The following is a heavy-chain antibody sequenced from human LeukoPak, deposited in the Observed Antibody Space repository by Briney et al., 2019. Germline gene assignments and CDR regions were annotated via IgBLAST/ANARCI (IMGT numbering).Heavy chain of an antibody. CDR3: ARETYLIGWYFDL. CDR1: GGSISSSY. V-gene: IGHV4-4*07. D-gene: IGHD3-16*02. J-gene: IGHJ2*01. Sequence: SETLSLTCTVSGGSISSSYWSWIRQPAGKGLEWIGRIYFSGSTMYNPSLKSRLAMSVDTSKNQFSLRLNSLTAADTAVYYCARETYLIGWYFDLWGRGTLVTVSS. CDR2: IYFSGST.